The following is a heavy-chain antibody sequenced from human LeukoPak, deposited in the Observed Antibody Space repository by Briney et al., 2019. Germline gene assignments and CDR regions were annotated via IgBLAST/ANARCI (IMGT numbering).Heavy chain of an antibody. CDR3: ARDTAAAGNEYFQH. J-gene: IGHJ1*01. D-gene: IGHD6-13*01. V-gene: IGHV3-30-3*01. CDR2: ISYAGSNK. CDR1: GFTFTSYA. Sequence: GGSLRLSCAASGFTFTSYAMHWVRQAPGKGLEWVAVISYAGSNKYYADSVKGRFTISRDNSKNTLYLQMNSLRAEDTAVYYCARDTAAAGNEYFQHWGQGTLVTDSS.